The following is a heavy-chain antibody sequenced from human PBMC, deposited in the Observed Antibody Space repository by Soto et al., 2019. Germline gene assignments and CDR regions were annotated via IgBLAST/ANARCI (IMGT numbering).Heavy chain of an antibody. D-gene: IGHD3-10*01. Sequence: SMRLSCTAAGGTCSSYSMNCVRKTPGKGLEWVSYISSSSSTIYYADSVKGRFTISRDNAKNSLYLQMNSLRAEDTAVYYCARDGFGPGEWIRANEDAFDIWGQGTMVTVSS. J-gene: IGHJ3*02. CDR3: ARDGFGPGEWIRANEDAFDI. CDR1: GGTCSSYS. V-gene: IGHV3-48*01. CDR2: ISSSSSTI.